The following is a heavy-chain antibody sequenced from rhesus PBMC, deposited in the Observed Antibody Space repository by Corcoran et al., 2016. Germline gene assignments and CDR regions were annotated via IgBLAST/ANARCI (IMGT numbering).Heavy chain of an antibody. CDR3: IKAWVIDY. Sequence: EVQLVESGGGLVQPGGSLRLSCAASGFPFSNYGMIWVRQAPGKGLEWVSYISSGGDNTYYADSVKGRFTISRDNSKNTVSLQMNSLRAEDTAVYYCIKAWVIDYWGQGVLVTVSS. D-gene: IGHD5-24*01. J-gene: IGHJ4*01. CDR1: GFPFSNYG. CDR2: ISSGGDNT. V-gene: IGHV3S5*01.